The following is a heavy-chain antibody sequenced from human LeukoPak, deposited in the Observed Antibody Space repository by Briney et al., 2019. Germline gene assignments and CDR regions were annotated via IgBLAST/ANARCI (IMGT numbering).Heavy chain of an antibody. V-gene: IGHV3-23*01. J-gene: IGHJ4*02. D-gene: IGHD6-13*01. CDR3: AKDLEVWAAANSGLFDY. Sequence: GGSLRLSCAASGFTFSNYAMSWVRQAPGKGLEWVSAVSGSDGVTFYADSVKGRFTISRDNSKNTLSLQMNSLRAEDTAVYFCAKDLEVWAAANSGLFDYWGQGTLVTVSS. CDR2: VSGSDGVT. CDR1: GFTFSNYA.